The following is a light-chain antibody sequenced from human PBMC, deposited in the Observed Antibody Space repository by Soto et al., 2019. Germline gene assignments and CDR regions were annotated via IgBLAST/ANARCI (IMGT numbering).Light chain of an antibody. J-gene: IGLJ1*01. V-gene: IGLV2-14*01. CDR3: ISYTSSDTYV. Sequence: ALTQPASVSGSPGQSITISCTGTSADVGGYKYVSWLQQHPGKVPKLLIYDVTSRPSGVSNRFSGSKSGNTASLIISGLQAEDEADYYCISYTSSDTYVFGTGTKVTV. CDR1: SADVGGYKY. CDR2: DVT.